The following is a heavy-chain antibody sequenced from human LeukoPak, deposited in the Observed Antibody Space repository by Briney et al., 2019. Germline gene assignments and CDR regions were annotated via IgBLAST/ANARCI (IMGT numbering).Heavy chain of an antibody. V-gene: IGHV6-1*01. CDR3: AREATGFLS. Sequence: SQTLSLTCAISGDSVSSNSVAWNWIRQSPSRGLEWLGTTYYRSKWFDDYALSVKSRITINPDTSKNQFSLHLNSVTPEDTAVYYCAREATGFLSWGQGTLVTVSS. CDR2: TYYRSKWFD. CDR1: GDSVSSNSVA. J-gene: IGHJ5*02. D-gene: IGHD1-1*01.